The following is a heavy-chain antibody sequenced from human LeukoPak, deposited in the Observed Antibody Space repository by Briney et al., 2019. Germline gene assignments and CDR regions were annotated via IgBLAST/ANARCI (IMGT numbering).Heavy chain of an antibody. CDR1: GFTFSSYA. Sequence: GGSLRLSCAVSGFTFSSYAMSWVRQAPGKGLEWVSAISGSGGSTYYADSVKGRFTISRDNSKNTLYLQMNSLRAEDTAVYYCAKDSTIFGVVTDWGQGTLVTVSS. CDR2: ISGSGGST. D-gene: IGHD3-3*01. CDR3: AKDSTIFGVVTD. V-gene: IGHV3-23*01. J-gene: IGHJ4*02.